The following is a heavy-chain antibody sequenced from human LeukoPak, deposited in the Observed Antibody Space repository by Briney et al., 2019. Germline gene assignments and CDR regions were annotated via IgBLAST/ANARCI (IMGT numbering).Heavy chain of an antibody. D-gene: IGHD2-2*01. Sequence: PGRSLRLSCAASGFTFDDYAMHWVRQAPGKGLEWVSGISWNSGSIGYADSVKGRFTISRDNAKNSLYLQMNSLRAEDTAVYYCARTNYCSSTSCYGLDYWGQGTLVTVSS. J-gene: IGHJ4*02. V-gene: IGHV3-9*01. CDR2: ISWNSGSI. CDR3: ARTNYCSSTSCYGLDY. CDR1: GFTFDDYA.